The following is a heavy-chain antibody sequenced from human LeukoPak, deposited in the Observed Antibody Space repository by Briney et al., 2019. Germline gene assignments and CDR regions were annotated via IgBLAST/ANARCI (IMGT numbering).Heavy chain of an antibody. CDR3: ARTYGVSSR. D-gene: IGHD4-17*01. V-gene: IGHV4-59*01. J-gene: IGHJ4*02. CDR2: TYYSGST. Sequence: SETLSLTCTVSGGSISSYYWSWIRQPPGEGLEWIGYTYYSGSTNYDPSLKSRVTISVDTSKNQYSLKLSSVTAADTAVYYCARTYGVSSRWGQGTLVTVSS. CDR1: GGSISSYY.